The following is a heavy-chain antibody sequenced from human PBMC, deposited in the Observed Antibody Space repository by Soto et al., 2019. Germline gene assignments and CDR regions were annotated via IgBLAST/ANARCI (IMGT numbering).Heavy chain of an antibody. Sequence: SETLSLTCTVSGGSISSSSYYWGWIRQPPGKGLEWIGSIYYSGSTYYNPSLKSRVTISVDTSKNQFSLKVSSVTAADTAVYYCARHRPRAAAGNYYGMDVWGQGTTVTVSS. CDR3: ARHRPRAAAGNYYGMDV. D-gene: IGHD6-13*01. V-gene: IGHV4-39*01. CDR2: IYYSGST. CDR1: GGSISSSSYY. J-gene: IGHJ6*02.